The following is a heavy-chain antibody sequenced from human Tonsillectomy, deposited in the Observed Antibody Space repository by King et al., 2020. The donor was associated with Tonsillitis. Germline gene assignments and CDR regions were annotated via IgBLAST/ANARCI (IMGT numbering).Heavy chain of an antibody. D-gene: IGHD3-9*01. CDR2: IYPGDSDT. V-gene: IGHV5-51*01. CDR3: ARHGRTGYDWSLHNDY. Sequence: QLVQSGAEVKKPGESLKISCKGSGYSFTSYWIAWVRQMPGKGLEWMGIIYPGDSDTRYSPSFQGQVTISADKSISTAYLQWSSLKASDTAMYYCARHGRTGYDWSLHNDYWGQGTLVTVSS. J-gene: IGHJ4*02. CDR1: GYSFTSYW.